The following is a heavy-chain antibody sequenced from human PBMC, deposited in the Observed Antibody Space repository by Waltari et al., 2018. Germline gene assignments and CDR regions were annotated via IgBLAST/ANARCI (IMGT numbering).Heavy chain of an antibody. Sequence: QVQLVQSGAEVKKPGASVKVSCKVSGYTLTELSMHWVRQAPGKGLEWMGGFDPEDGETIYARKFQGRVTMTEDTSTDTAYMELISLRSEDTAVYYCATGAGYSYGYGLAVAAVYWGQGTLVTVSS. J-gene: IGHJ4*02. V-gene: IGHV1-24*01. CDR1: GYTLTELS. D-gene: IGHD5-18*01. CDR2: FDPEDGET. CDR3: ATGAGYSYGYGLAVAAVY.